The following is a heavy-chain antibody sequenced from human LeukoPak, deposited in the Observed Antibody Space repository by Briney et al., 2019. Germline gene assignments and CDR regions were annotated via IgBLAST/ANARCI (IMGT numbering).Heavy chain of an antibody. Sequence: GESLKISCAASGFTFDDYGMSWVRQAPGKGLEWVSGINWNGGSTGYADSVKGRFTISRDNAKNSLYLQMNSLRAEDTALYYCAGGGRFLEWLPYYYYYYMDVWGKGTTVTVSS. CDR2: INWNGGST. CDR3: AGGGRFLEWLPYYYYYYMDV. D-gene: IGHD3-3*01. CDR1: GFTFDDYG. V-gene: IGHV3-20*04. J-gene: IGHJ6*03.